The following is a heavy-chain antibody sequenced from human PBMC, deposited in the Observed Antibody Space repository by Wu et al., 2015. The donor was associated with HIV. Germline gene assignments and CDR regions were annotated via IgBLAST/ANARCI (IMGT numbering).Heavy chain of an antibody. Sequence: QVQLVQSGGEVKKPGASVKVSCKASGYTFTSYGISWVRQAPGQGLEWMGWISAYNGNTNYAQKLQGRVTMTTDTSTSTAYMELRSLRSDDTAVYYCARVHSSSWYYPHGYFDYWGQGTLVTVSS. V-gene: IGHV1-18*01. CDR2: ISAYNGNT. D-gene: IGHD6-13*01. J-gene: IGHJ4*02. CDR3: ARVHSSSWYYPHGYFDY. CDR1: GYTFTSYG.